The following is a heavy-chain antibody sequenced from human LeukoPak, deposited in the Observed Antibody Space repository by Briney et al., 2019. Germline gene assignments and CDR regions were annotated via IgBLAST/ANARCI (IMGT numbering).Heavy chain of an antibody. CDR2: INPSSGCT. V-gene: IGHV1-2*02. Sequence: ASVKVSCKASGYTFTGYYIHWVRQAPGQGLEWMGWINPSSGCTNYAQKFQGRVTMTTDTSITTANMELSRLRSDDTAMYYCARGAVSGSLFSDYWGRGTLVTVSS. CDR1: GYTFTGYY. CDR3: ARGAVSGSLFSDY. J-gene: IGHJ4*02. D-gene: IGHD1-26*01.